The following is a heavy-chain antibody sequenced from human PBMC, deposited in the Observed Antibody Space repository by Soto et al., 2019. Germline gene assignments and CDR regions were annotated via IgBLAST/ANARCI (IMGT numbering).Heavy chain of an antibody. CDR3: ARGSSGWYTKYCFDY. CDR1: GYTFTSYG. D-gene: IGHD6-19*01. CDR2: ISAYNGNT. V-gene: IGHV1-18*01. J-gene: IGHJ4*02. Sequence: GASVKVSCKASGYTFTSYGISWVRQAPGQGLEWMGWISAYNGNTNYAQKLQGRVTMTTDTSTSTAYMELRSLRSDDTAVYYCARGSSGWYTKYCFDYWGQGTLVSVSS.